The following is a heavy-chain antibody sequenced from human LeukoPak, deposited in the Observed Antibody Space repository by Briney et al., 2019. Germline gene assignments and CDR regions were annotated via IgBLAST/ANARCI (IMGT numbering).Heavy chain of an antibody. Sequence: ASVKVSCKASGGTFSSYAISWVRQAPGQGLEWMGGIIPIFGTANYAQKFQGRVTITADESTSTAYMELSSLRSEDTAVYYRARSRVATITAYFDYWGQGTLVTVSS. D-gene: IGHD5-12*01. J-gene: IGHJ4*02. CDR1: GGTFSSYA. CDR3: ARSRVATITAYFDY. V-gene: IGHV1-69*01. CDR2: IIPIFGTA.